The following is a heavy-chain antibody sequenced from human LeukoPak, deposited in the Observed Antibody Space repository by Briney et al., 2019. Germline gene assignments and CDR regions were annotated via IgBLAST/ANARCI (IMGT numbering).Heavy chain of an antibody. CDR1: GGSISSYY. D-gene: IGHD4-23*01. V-gene: IGHV4-59*01. J-gene: IGHJ4*02. Sequence: SETLSLTCTVSGGSISSYYWSWIRQPPGKGLEWIGYIYYSGSTNYNPSLKSRVTISVDTSKNQFSLKLSSVTAADTAVYYCARGIYGGNRAPGYWGQGTLVTVSS. CDR2: IYYSGST. CDR3: ARGIYGGNRAPGY.